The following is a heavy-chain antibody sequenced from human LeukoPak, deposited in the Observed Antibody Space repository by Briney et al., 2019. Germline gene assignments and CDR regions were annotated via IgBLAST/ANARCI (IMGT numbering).Heavy chain of an antibody. Sequence: SETLSLTCTVSGGSFNSYSWNWIRQPAGEGLEWIGRIYTTGSPNYSPSLKSRVTMSLDTSKNQFSLKLTSVTAADTAVYYCARGFCGSTSCYSFDYWGQGTLVIVSS. CDR2: IYTTGSP. J-gene: IGHJ4*02. CDR1: GGSFNSYS. CDR3: ARGFCGSTSCYSFDY. D-gene: IGHD2-2*01. V-gene: IGHV4-4*07.